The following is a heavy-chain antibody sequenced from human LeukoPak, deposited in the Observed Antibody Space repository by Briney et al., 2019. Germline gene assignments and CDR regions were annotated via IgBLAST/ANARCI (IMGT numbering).Heavy chain of an antibody. Sequence: GGFLRLSCAASGFTFSSYAMHWVRQAPGKGLEYVSAISSNGGSTYYANSVKGRFTISRDNSKNTLYLQMGSLRAEDMAVYYCARGPQAYDFWSGYLYWGQGTLVTVSS. CDR1: GFTFSSYA. CDR3: ARGPQAYDFWSGYLY. J-gene: IGHJ4*02. CDR2: ISSNGGST. V-gene: IGHV3-64*01. D-gene: IGHD3-3*01.